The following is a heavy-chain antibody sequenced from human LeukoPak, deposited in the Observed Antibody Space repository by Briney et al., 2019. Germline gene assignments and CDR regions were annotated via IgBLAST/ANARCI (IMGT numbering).Heavy chain of an antibody. J-gene: IGHJ6*02. CDR2: INRDGSER. Sequence: GGSLRLSCAASGFTFSNYWMTWVRQAPGKGLEWVANINRDGSERYYVDSVEGRFTISRDDAKSSLYLQMNSLRAEDTAVYYCARRNAMDVWGLGTTVIVFS. CDR1: GFTFSNYW. V-gene: IGHV3-7*03. CDR3: ARRNAMDV.